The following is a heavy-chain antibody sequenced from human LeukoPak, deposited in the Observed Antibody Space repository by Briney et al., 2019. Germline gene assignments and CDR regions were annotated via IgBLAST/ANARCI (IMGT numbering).Heavy chain of an antibody. J-gene: IGHJ4*02. CDR1: GYNFTNYW. Sequence: GESLKISCKGSGYNFTNYWIGWVRQMPGKGLEWMGIIYPRDSDTRYSPSFQGQVTISADKSISTAYLQWSSLKASDTAMYYCARHSDFWSGYLLDYWGQGTLVTVSS. CDR3: ARHSDFWSGYLLDY. CDR2: IYPRDSDT. D-gene: IGHD3-3*01. V-gene: IGHV5-51*01.